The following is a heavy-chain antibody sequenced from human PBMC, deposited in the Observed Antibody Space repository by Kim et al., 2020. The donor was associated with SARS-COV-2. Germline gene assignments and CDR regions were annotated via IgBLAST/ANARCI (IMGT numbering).Heavy chain of an antibody. CDR3: TTDRWWREGYSGSYYGVAGY. J-gene: IGHJ4*02. CDR2: IKSKTDGGTT. CDR1: GFTFSNAW. Sequence: GGSLRLSCAASGFTFSNAWMSWVRQAPGKGLEWVGRIKSKTDGGTTDYAAPVKGRFTISRDDSKNTLYLQMNSLKTEDTAVYYCTTDRWWREGYSGSYYGVAGYWGQGTLVTVSS. D-gene: IGHD1-26*01. V-gene: IGHV3-15*01.